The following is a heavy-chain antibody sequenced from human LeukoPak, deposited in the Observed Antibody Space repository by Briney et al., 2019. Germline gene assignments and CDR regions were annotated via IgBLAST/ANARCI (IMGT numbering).Heavy chain of an antibody. Sequence: GGSLRLSCAASGFTFSNYWMHWVRQAPGKGLVWVSRINGDGSGPSFEVSVKRRYTIARDNAKNTLYLQMNRMRAEDTAVYYCARVRGCDAAGCYRYYFYYWGQGTLVTVSS. CDR2: INGDGSGP. CDR1: GFTFSNYW. CDR3: ARVRGCDAAGCYRYYFYY. J-gene: IGHJ4*02. V-gene: IGHV3-74*01. D-gene: IGHD2-15*01.